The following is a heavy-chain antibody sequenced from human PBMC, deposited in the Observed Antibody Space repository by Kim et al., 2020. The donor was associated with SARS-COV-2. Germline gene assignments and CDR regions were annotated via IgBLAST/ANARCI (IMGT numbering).Heavy chain of an antibody. J-gene: IGHJ4*02. D-gene: IGHD6-19*01. V-gene: IGHV4-39*01. CDR3: ARQQIAVAALFDY. Sequence: YNQALKRRVTIAVDTSKNQSSLELSSVTAADTAVYYCARQQIAVAALFDYWGQGTLVTVSS.